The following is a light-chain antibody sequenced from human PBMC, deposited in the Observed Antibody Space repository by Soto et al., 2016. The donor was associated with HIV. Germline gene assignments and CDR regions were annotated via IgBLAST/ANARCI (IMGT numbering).Light chain of an antibody. CDR2: RGS. CDR1: QSLLHSNGYNY. CDR3: MQALQTPLT. Sequence: DIVMTQSPLSLPVTPGEPASISCRSSQSLLHSNGYNYLDWYFQKPGQSPQLLIYRGSIRASGVPDRISGSGSDTDFTLKISRVEAEDVGIYYCMQALQTPLTFGGGTKVEIK. V-gene: IGKV2-28*01. J-gene: IGKJ4*01.